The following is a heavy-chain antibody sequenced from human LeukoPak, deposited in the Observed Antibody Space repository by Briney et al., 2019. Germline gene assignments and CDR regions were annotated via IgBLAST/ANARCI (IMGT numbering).Heavy chain of an antibody. J-gene: IGHJ5*02. CDR1: GYTFTSYG. CDR3: ARDRMAAAAFDP. V-gene: IGHV1-18*01. CDR2: ISTYNGNT. Sequence: ASVKVSCKAFGYTFTSYGISWLRQAPGQGLEWMGWISTYNGNTNYAQKLQGRVTMTTDTSTSTAYMELRSLRSDDTAVYYCARDRMAAAAFDPWGQGTLVTVSS. D-gene: IGHD6-13*01.